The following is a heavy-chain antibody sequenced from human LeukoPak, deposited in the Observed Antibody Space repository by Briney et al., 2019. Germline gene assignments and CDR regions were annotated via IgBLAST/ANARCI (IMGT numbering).Heavy chain of an antibody. CDR3: ARNCGGDCYSAKESDY. J-gene: IGHJ4*02. D-gene: IGHD2-21*02. CDR1: GFTFSSYE. CDR2: ISSSGSTI. V-gene: IGHV3-48*03. Sequence: PGGSLRLSCEASGFTFSSYEMNWVRQAPGKWLEWVSYISSSGSTIYYADSVKGRFTISRDNAKNSLYLQMNSLRAEDTAVYYCARNCGGDCYSAKESDYWGQGTLVTVSS.